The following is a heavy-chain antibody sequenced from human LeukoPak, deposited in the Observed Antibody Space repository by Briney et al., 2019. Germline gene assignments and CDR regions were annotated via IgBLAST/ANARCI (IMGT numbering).Heavy chain of an antibody. D-gene: IGHD3-10*01. Sequence: GESLKISCPGSQYIFTSYWIGWVRQMPGQGLEWMGIINPDDSDTRYSPSFQGQVTFSADKSISTAYLQWSSLQASDTAMYYCARQENYHDSGSYYNSPYFFDYWGQGTLLTVSS. V-gene: IGHV5-51*01. CDR1: QYIFTSYW. CDR3: ARQENYHDSGSYYNSPYFFDY. J-gene: IGHJ4*02. CDR2: INPDDSDT.